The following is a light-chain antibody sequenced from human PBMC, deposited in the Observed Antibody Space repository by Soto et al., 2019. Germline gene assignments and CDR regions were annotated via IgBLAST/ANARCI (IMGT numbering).Light chain of an antibody. V-gene: IGKV1-39*01. CDR1: QSISSY. J-gene: IGKJ2*01. CDR3: QQTYDAPST. Sequence: DIQMTQSPSSLSASVGDRVTITCRSSQSISSYLNWYQEKPGKAPKLLIYAASSLQGGVPSRFSGGGSGTDFTLASSSLQPEDFATYYCQQTYDAPSTFGQRTELQLK. CDR2: AAS.